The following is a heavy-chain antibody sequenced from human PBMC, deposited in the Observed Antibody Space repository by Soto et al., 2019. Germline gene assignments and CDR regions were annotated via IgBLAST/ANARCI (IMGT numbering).Heavy chain of an antibody. D-gene: IGHD2-8*01. CDR1: GYTFTSYG. CDR2: ISAYNGNT. Sequence: ASVKVSCKASGYTFTSYGISWVRQAPGQGLEWMGWISAYNGNTNYAQKLQGRVTMTTDTSTSTAYMELRSLRSDDTAVYYCARDTHCTNGVCPPPPTTKNWFDPWGQGTLVTVS. V-gene: IGHV1-18*01. J-gene: IGHJ5*02. CDR3: ARDTHCTNGVCPPPPTTKNWFDP.